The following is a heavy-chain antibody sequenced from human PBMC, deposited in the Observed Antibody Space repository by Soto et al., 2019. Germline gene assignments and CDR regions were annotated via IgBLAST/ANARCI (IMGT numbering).Heavy chain of an antibody. CDR2: IYAGGTA. Sequence: EVQLVESGGGLVQPGGSLRLSCVVSGITVSNNYMSWVRLGPGKGLEWVTVIYAGGTAYYAESVKGRFTISRDESKNTVYLQMNSLRAEDTAVYYCARPSGSGWPYFGMDVWAKGPRSPSP. CDR3: ARPSGSGWPYFGMDV. CDR1: GITVSNNY. V-gene: IGHV3-66*04. D-gene: IGHD6-19*01. J-gene: IGHJ6*02.